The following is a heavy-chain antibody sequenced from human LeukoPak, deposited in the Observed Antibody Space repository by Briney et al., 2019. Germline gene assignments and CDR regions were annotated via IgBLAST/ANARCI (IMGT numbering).Heavy chain of an antibody. CDR3: AKGRGTTVTSAANY. Sequence: PGGSLRLSCAASGFTFSSYAMSSVRQARGRGLEWISSTSGSNDNTYYADSVRDRLTISRETSKNSLSMQMNSLRAEDTAVYYCAKGRGTTVTSAANYGGEGTLVTVSS. CDR2: TSGSNDNT. D-gene: IGHD4-17*01. V-gene: IGHV3-23*01. J-gene: IGHJ4*02. CDR1: GFTFSSYA.